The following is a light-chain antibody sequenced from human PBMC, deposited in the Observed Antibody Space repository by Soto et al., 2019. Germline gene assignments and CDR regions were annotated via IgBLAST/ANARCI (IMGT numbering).Light chain of an antibody. CDR2: KAS. CDR3: QHYNSYSAT. CDR1: QDIRSW. Sequence: DIQRTQSPSYVSASVGDRASITCRASQDIRSWLAWYQQRPGKDPKILIYKASTLKSGVPSRFSGSGSGTEFTLTISRLQTDDFATYECQHYNSYSATFGQGTKVDIK. J-gene: IGKJ1*01. V-gene: IGKV1-5*03.